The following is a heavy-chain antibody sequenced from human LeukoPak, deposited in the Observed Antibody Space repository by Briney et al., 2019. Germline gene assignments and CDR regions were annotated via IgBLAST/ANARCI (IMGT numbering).Heavy chain of an antibody. CDR3: ARVVYYYGSGSYHGHWYFDL. CDR1: GGSISSGGYS. V-gene: IGHV4-30-2*01. CDR2: IYHSGST. Sequence: SQTLSLTCAVSGGSISSGGYSWSWIRQPPGQGLEWIGYIYHSGSTYYNPSLKSRVTISVDRSKNQFSLKLSSVTAADTAVYYCARVVYYYGSGSYHGHWYFDLWGRGTLVTVSS. J-gene: IGHJ2*01. D-gene: IGHD3-10*01.